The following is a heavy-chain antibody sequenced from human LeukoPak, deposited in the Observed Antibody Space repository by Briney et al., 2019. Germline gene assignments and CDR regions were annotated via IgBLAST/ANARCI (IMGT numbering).Heavy chain of an antibody. V-gene: IGHV4-39*01. D-gene: IGHD3-3*01. CDR2: IYYSGST. Sequence: SETLSLTCTVSGGSISSSSYYWGWIRQPPGKGLEWIGSIYYSGSTYYCPSLKSRVTISVDTSKNQFSLKLSSVTAADTAVYYCATSGYDFWSDFKGRKGFDPWGQGTLVTVSS. J-gene: IGHJ5*02. CDR1: GGSISSSSYY. CDR3: ATSGYDFWSDFKGRKGFDP.